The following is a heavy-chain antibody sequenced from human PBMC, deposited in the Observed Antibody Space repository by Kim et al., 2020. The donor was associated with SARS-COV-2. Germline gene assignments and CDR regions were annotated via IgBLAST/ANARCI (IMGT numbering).Heavy chain of an antibody. V-gene: IGHV1-69*04. CDR3: ARDQPGITGTKQFDP. Sequence: SVKVSCKASGGTFSSYAISWVRQAPGQGLEWMGRIIPILGIANYAQKFQGRVTITADKSTSTAYMELSSLRSEDTAVYYCARDQPGITGTKQFDPWGQGTLVTVSS. CDR1: GGTFSSYA. D-gene: IGHD1-7*01. CDR2: IIPILGIA. J-gene: IGHJ5*02.